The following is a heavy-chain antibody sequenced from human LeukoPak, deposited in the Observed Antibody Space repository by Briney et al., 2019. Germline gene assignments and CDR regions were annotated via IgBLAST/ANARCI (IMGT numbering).Heavy chain of an antibody. CDR1: VFTFSSYV. D-gene: IGHD3-22*01. CDR3: AKEGDSSGYYYESVDY. Sequence: GGSLRLSCAASVFTFSSYVMHWVRQAPAKGLEWVAVISYDGSNKYYADSVKGRFTISRDNSKNTMYLQMNSLRAEDRAVYYCAKEGDSSGYYYESVDYWGQGTLVTVSS. J-gene: IGHJ4*02. CDR2: ISYDGSNK. V-gene: IGHV3-30*18.